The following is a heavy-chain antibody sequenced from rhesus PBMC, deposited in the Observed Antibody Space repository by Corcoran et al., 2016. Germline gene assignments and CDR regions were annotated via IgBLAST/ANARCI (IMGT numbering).Heavy chain of an antibody. D-gene: IGHD2-15*01. CDR3: ERDPRSV. Sequence: VQLVQSGAEVKKPGSSVKVSCKASGYTFTDYYMHWVRQAPGQGLEWMRDNNPKTGGTNDAKKFQGRVTMTRDTATSTDYSELSSLRAEDTAVYYCERDPRSVWGQGVLVTVSS. J-gene: IGHJ4*01. V-gene: IGHV1-138*01. CDR1: GYTFTDYY. CDR2: NNPKTGGT.